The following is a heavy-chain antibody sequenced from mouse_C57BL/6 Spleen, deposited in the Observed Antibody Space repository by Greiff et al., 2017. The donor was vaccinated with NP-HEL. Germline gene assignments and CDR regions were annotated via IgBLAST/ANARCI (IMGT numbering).Heavy chain of an antibody. CDR1: GFTFSDYG. V-gene: IGHV5-17*01. CDR2: ISSGSSTI. Sequence: DVKLVESGGGLVKPGGSLKLSCAASGFTFSDYGMHWVRQAPEKGLEWVAYISSGSSTIYYADTVKGRFTISRDNAKNTLFLQMTSLRSEDTAMYYCARPGDYVWFAYWGQGTLVTVSA. CDR3: ARPGDYVWFAY. D-gene: IGHD2-4*01. J-gene: IGHJ3*01.